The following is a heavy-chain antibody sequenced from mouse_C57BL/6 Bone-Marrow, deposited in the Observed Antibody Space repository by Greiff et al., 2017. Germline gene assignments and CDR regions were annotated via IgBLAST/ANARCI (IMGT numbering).Heavy chain of an antibody. V-gene: IGHV5-4*01. Sequence: EVKLMESGGGLVKPGGSLKLSCAASGFTFSSYAMSWVRQTPEKRLEWVATISDGGSYTYYPDNVKGRFTISRDNAKNNLYLQMSHLKSEDTAMYYCARDERWLLPFAYWGQGTLVTVSA. CDR2: ISDGGSYT. CDR3: ARDERWLLPFAY. J-gene: IGHJ3*01. CDR1: GFTFSSYA. D-gene: IGHD2-3*01.